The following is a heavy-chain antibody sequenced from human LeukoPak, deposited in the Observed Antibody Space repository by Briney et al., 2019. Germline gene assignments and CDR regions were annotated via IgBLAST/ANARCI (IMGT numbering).Heavy chain of an antibody. D-gene: IGHD4-17*01. Sequence: GGSLTLSCAASGFTFSSYEMNWVRQAPGKGLEWVSYISSSGTTIYYADSVKGRFTISRDNAKNSLYLQMNSLRAEDTAVYYCARVKTTVYTLDYWGQGTLVTVSS. V-gene: IGHV3-48*03. CDR3: ARVKTTVYTLDY. CDR2: ISSSGTTI. J-gene: IGHJ4*02. CDR1: GFTFSSYE.